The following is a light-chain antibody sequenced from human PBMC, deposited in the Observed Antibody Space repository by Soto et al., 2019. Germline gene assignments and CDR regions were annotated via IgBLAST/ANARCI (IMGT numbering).Light chain of an antibody. V-gene: IGKV1-33*01. J-gene: IGKJ5*01. Sequence: DIQMPQSPSSLSASVGDRVTITCQASQDISNYLNWYQQKLGKAPKLLIYDASNLETGVPSRFSGSGSGTDFTFTISNLQPEDIATYYCQPYSNLITFGQGTRLEIK. CDR1: QDISNY. CDR2: DAS. CDR3: QPYSNLIT.